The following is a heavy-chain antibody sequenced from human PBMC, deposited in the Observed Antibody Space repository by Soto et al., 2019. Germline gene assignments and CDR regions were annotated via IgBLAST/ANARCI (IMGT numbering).Heavy chain of an antibody. Sequence: GRSLRLSCAASGLTFSSYAMGWVRQAPGKGLDWVAVISYDGSNKYYADSVKGRFTISGDNSKNTLYLQMNSLRAEDTAVYYCAKPLHSSGGSFDYCGEGTLVTVSS. CDR2: ISYDGSNK. CDR3: AKPLHSSGGSFDY. CDR1: GLTFSSYA. D-gene: IGHD6-19*01. J-gene: IGHJ4*02. V-gene: IGHV3-30*18.